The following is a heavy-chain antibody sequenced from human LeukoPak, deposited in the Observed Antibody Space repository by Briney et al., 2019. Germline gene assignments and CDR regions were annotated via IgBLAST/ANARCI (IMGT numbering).Heavy chain of an antibody. V-gene: IGHV1-18*01. CDR1: RFTFSAYA. D-gene: IGHD2-15*01. Sequence: AAVKDSCKGSRFTFSAYAISSVRQAPGEGLEWMGLISTYNGHTNYVQKFQGRVTMTAKTSTRTSYMKLRGLRSNHTALYYFAMAEMTSEEYTYSTMDVWGKGPRVTV. CDR2: ISTYNGHT. J-gene: IGHJ6*03. CDR3: AMAEMTSEEYTYSTMDV.